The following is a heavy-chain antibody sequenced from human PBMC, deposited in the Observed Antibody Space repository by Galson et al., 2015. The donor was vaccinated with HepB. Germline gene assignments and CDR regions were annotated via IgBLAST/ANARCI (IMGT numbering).Heavy chain of an antibody. CDR3: ARDRAVISLMAFDS. CDR2: INQAGGET. D-gene: IGHD5-24*01. Sequence: SLRLSCAASGFTFSTFWLSWVRQAPGKGLEWVASINQAGGETHYVDSVKGRFTISRDNAKNSLYLQMNSLRAGDTALYYCARDRAVISLMAFDSWGRGTLVTVSS. J-gene: IGHJ4*02. V-gene: IGHV3-7*01. CDR1: GFTFSTFW.